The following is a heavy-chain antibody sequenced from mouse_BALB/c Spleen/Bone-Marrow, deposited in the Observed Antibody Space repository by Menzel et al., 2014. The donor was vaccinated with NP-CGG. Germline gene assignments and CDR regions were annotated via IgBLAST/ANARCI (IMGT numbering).Heavy chain of an antibody. V-gene: IGHV2-9*02. CDR1: GFSLTSYG. Sequence: QVQLKHSGPGLVAPSQSLSIPCTVSGFSLTSYGVHWVRQPPGKGLEWLGVIWAGGSTNYNSALMSRLSISKDNSKSQVFLKMNSLQTDDTAMYYCARRLRTGGYYAMDYWGQGTSVTVSS. CDR3: ARRLRTGGYYAMDY. J-gene: IGHJ4*01. D-gene: IGHD1-2*01. CDR2: IWAGGST.